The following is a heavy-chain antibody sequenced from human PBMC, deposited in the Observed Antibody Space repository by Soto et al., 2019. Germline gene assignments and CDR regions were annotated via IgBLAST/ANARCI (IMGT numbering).Heavy chain of an antibody. V-gene: IGHV4-31*03. CDR1: GGSISSGGYY. J-gene: IGHJ4*02. CDR3: ARGGMITFGGVIVPFHY. Sequence: QVQLQESGPGLVKPSQTLSLTCTVSGGSISSGGYYWNWIRQHPGKGLEWIGYIYYSGSTYYNPSLKSRVTISVDTSNDQFSLKVNSVTAADTAVYYCARGGMITFGGVIVPFHYWGQGTLVTVSS. D-gene: IGHD3-16*02. CDR2: IYYSGST.